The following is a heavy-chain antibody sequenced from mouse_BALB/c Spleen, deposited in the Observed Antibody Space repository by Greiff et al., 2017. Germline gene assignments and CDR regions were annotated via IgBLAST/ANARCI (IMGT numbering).Heavy chain of an antibody. D-gene: IGHD2-1*01. CDR2: IWSGGST. J-gene: IGHJ1*01. CDR3: ARRSYGNYHYWYFDV. Sequence: VKLMESGPGLVQPSQSLSITCTVSGFSLTSYGVHWVRQSPGKGLEWLGVIWSGGSTDYNAAFISRLSISKDNSKSQVFFKMNSLQANDTAICYCARRSYGNYHYWYFDVWGAGTTVTVSS. CDR1: GFSLTSYG. V-gene: IGHV2-2*02.